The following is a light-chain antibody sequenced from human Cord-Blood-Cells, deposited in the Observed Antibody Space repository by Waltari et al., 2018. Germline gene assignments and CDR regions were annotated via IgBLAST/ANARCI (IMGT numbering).Light chain of an antibody. CDR2: KAS. CDR3: QQYNSYPWT. CDR1: QSISSW. V-gene: IGKV1-5*03. J-gene: IGKJ1*01. Sequence: SQSISSWLTWYQQKPGKAPKLLIYKASSLESGVPSRFSGSGSGTEFTLTISSLQPDDFATYYCQQYNSYPWTFGQGTKVEIK.